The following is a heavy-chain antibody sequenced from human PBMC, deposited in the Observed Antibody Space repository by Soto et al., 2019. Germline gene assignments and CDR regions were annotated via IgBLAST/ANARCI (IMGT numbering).Heavy chain of an antibody. Sequence: ASEKVSCKASGYTFTSYDINWVRQATGQGLEWMGWMNPNSGNTGYAQKYQGRDTMTRNTSISTAYIELSSLRSEDTAVYYCARGRCDYYYMDVWGKWTTVTVSS. CDR3: ARGRCDYYYMDV. CDR1: GYTFTSYD. CDR2: MNPNSGNT. D-gene: IGHD2-21*01. J-gene: IGHJ6*03. V-gene: IGHV1-8*01.